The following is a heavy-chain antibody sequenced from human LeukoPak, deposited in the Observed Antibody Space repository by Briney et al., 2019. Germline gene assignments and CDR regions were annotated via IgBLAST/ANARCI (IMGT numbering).Heavy chain of an antibody. D-gene: IGHD7-27*01. V-gene: IGHV3-30*02. J-gene: IGHJ6*03. CDR3: ARVAELGYYYMDV. CDR2: IRYDGSNK. Sequence: GGSLRLSCAASGFTFSSYGMHWVRQAPGKGLEWVAFIRYDGSNKYYADSVKGRFTISRDNSKNTLYLQMNSLRAEDTAVYYCARVAELGYYYMDVWGKGTTVTVSS. CDR1: GFTFSSYG.